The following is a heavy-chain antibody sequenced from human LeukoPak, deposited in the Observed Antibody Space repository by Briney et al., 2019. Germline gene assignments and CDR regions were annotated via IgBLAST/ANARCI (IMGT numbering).Heavy chain of an antibody. CDR3: ASGYRGDYSDY. D-gene: IGHD5-18*01. J-gene: IGHJ4*02. Sequence: GGSLRLSCAASGFTFSTYWMSWVRQAPGKGLEWVANIKQDGSEKYYVDSVKGRFTISRDNAKNSLYLQMNSLRAEGTAVYYCASGYRGDYSDYWGQGTLVTVSS. V-gene: IGHV3-7*01. CDR1: GFTFSTYW. CDR2: IKQDGSEK.